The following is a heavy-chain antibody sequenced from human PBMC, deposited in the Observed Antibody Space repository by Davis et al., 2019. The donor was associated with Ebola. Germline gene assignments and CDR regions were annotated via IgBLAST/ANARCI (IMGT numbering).Heavy chain of an antibody. Sequence: GESLKISCAASGFTFSSYAMSWVRQAPGKGLEWVSAISGSGGSTYYADSVKGRFTISRDNSKNTLYLQMNSLRAEDTAVYYCAKSTIFGVAPYSGYFDDWGQGTLVTVSS. J-gene: IGHJ4*02. CDR2: ISGSGGST. V-gene: IGHV3-23*01. D-gene: IGHD3-3*01. CDR1: GFTFSSYA. CDR3: AKSTIFGVAPYSGYFDD.